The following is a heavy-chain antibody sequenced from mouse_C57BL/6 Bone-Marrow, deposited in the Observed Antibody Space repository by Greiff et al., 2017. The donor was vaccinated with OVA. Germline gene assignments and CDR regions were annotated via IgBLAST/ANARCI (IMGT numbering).Heavy chain of an antibody. CDR1: GYTFTSYW. D-gene: IGHD1-1*01. J-gene: IGHJ2*01. V-gene: IGHV1-61*01. CDR2: IYPSDSET. CDR3: ARWNYGRSKGVFPYYFDY. Sequence: QVQLQQPGAELVRPGSSVKLSCKASGYTFTSYWMDWVKQRPGQGLEWIGNIYPSDSETHYNQKFKDKATLTVDKSSSTAYMQLSSLTSEDSAVYYCARWNYGRSKGVFPYYFDYWGQGTTLTVSS.